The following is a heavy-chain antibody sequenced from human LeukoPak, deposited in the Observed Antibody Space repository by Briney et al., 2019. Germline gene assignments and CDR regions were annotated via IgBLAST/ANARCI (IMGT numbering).Heavy chain of an antibody. CDR2: ISSSGSTI. Sequence: PGGSLRLSCAASGFTFSSYEMNWVRQAPGKGLEWVSYISSSGSTIYYAASVKGRFTISRDNAKNSLYLQMNSLRAEDTAVYYCARDLSGIAGYTYGRGIDYWGQGTLVTVSS. J-gene: IGHJ4*02. CDR3: ARDLSGIAGYTYGRGIDY. CDR1: GFTFSSYE. V-gene: IGHV3-48*03. D-gene: IGHD5-18*01.